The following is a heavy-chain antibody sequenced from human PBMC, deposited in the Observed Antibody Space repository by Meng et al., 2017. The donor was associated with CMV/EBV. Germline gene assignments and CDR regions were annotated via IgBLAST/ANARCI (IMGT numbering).Heavy chain of an antibody. D-gene: IGHD3-16*02. Sequence: GSLRLSCAASGFTFSSYSMNWVRQAPGKGLEWIGSIYYSGSTYYNPSLKSRVTISVDTSKNQFSLKLSSVTAADTAVYYCARHSSMRLSCWFDPWGQGTLVTVSS. CDR3: ARHSSMRLSCWFDP. J-gene: IGHJ5*02. CDR1: GFTFSSYSMN. CDR2: IYYSGST. V-gene: IGHV4-39*01.